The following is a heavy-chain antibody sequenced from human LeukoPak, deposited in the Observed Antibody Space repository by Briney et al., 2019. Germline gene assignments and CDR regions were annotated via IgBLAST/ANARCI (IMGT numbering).Heavy chain of an antibody. J-gene: IGHJ4*02. Sequence: PGGSLRLSCAASGFTVSSNYMSWVRQAPGKGLEWVSVIYSGGSTYYADSVKGRFTISGDNSKNTLYLQMNSLRAEDTAVYYCARDLSSGYYLGFDYWGQGTLVTVSS. D-gene: IGHD3-22*01. CDR1: GFTVSSNY. CDR2: IYSGGST. V-gene: IGHV3-66*01. CDR3: ARDLSSGYYLGFDY.